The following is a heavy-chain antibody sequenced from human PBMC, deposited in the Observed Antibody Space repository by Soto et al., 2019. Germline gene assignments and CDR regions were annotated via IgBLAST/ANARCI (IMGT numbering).Heavy chain of an antibody. D-gene: IGHD2-8*01. V-gene: IGHV4-34*01. CDR2: INHSGST. CDR3: ARGTKYCTNGVCPVGGGSGGQYYYYMDV. CDR1: GGSFSGYY. Sequence: SETLSLTCAVYGGSFSGYYWSWIRQPPGKGLEWIGEINHSGSTNYNPSLKSRVTISVDTSKNQFSLKLSSVTAADTAVYYCARGTKYCTNGVCPVGGGSGGQYYYYMDVWGKGTTVTVSS. J-gene: IGHJ6*03.